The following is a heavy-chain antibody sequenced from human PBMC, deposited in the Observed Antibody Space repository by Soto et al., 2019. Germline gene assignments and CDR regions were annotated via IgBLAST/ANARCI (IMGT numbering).Heavy chain of an antibody. CDR2: ISNDGRNE. V-gene: IGHV3-33*01. CDR3: ARERGSGRLDY. J-gene: IGHJ4*02. Sequence: GGSLRLSCAASGFTFSSYGMNWVRQAPGKGLEWVTFISNDGRNEYYADSVKGRFTISRDNSKNTLYLQMNSLRLDDTAVFYCARERGSGRLDYWGRGTLVTVSS. CDR1: GFTFSSYG. D-gene: IGHD6-19*01.